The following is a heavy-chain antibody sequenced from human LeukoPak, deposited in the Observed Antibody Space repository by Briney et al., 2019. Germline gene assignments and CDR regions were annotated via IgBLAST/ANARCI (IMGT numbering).Heavy chain of an antibody. CDR1: GGTVSSYA. D-gene: IGHD3-3*01. CDR2: IIPIFGIA. Sequence: ASVKVSCKASGGTVSSYAISWVRQAPGQGLEWMGRIIPIFGIANYAQKFQGRVTTTADKSTSTAYMELSSLRSEDTAVYYCARDKDLRFLEWFIDYWGQGTLVTVSS. J-gene: IGHJ4*02. V-gene: IGHV1-69*04. CDR3: ARDKDLRFLEWFIDY.